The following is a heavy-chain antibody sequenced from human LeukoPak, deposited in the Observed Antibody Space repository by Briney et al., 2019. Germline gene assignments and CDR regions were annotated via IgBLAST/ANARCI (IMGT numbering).Heavy chain of an antibody. J-gene: IGHJ6*03. CDR2: IYYRGST. V-gene: IGHV4-30-4*08. D-gene: IGHD3-3*01. Sequence: PSQTLSLTCTVSGGSISSGDYYWSSIRQPPGKGLEWIGYIYYRGSTYYNPSLKSRVNISVDTSKNQFSLKLSSVTAADTAVYYCARAVYFWSGYPPYYYYMDVWGKGTTVTVSS. CDR3: ARAVYFWSGYPPYYYYMDV. CDR1: GGSISSGDYY.